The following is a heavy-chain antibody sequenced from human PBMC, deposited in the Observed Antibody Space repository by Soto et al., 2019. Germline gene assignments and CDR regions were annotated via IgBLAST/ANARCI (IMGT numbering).Heavy chain of an antibody. CDR2: ISWNSGSI. Sequence: EVQLVESGGGLVQPGRSLRLSCAASGFTFDDYAMHWVRQAPGKGLEWVSGISWNSGSIGYADSVKGRFTISRDNAKNSLYLQMNSLRAEDTAVYYCAKDIGAPFDIWGQGTMVTVSS. CDR3: AKDIGAPFDI. D-gene: IGHD3-3*01. J-gene: IGHJ3*02. CDR1: GFTFDDYA. V-gene: IGHV3-9*01.